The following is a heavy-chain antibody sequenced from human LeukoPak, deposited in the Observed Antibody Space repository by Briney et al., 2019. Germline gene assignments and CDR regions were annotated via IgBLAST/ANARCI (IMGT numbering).Heavy chain of an antibody. D-gene: IGHD2-2*01. V-gene: IGHV1-69*01. CDR1: GGTFSSSA. CDR2: IMPIFGTA. CDR3: ARAGSPAAISHYYYYGMDV. Sequence: SVNVSCKASGGTFSSSAISWVRQAPGQGLEWMGGIMPIFGTANYAQKFQGRVTITADESTSTAYMELSSLRSEDTAVYYCARAGSPAAISHYYYYGMDVWGKGTTVTVSS. J-gene: IGHJ6*04.